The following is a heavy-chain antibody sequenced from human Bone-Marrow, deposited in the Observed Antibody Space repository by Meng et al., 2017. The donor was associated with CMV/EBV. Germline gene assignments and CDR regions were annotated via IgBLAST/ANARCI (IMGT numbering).Heavy chain of an antibody. D-gene: IGHD2-2*01. Sequence: SETLSLTCAVYGGSFSGYYWSWIRQPPGKGLEWIGEINHSGSTNYNPSLKSRVTISVDTSKNQFSLKLSSVTAADTAVYYCARGRRVVPAAVDSNNDYWGQGTLVTVSS. CDR1: GGSFSGYY. CDR2: INHSGST. V-gene: IGHV4-34*01. J-gene: IGHJ4*02. CDR3: ARGRRVVPAAVDSNNDY.